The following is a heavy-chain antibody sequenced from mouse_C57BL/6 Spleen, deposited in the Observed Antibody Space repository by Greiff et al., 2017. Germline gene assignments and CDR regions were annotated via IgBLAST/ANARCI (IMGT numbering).Heavy chain of an antibody. CDR2: MDPSDSYT. CDR1: GYTFTSYW. CDR3: ASGCNYGSSPHAMDY. Sequence: VQLQQPGAELVMPGASVKLSCTASGYTFTSYWMHWVKQRPGQGLEWLGEMDPSDSYTNYNQKFKGKSTLTVDKSSSPAYMQLSSLTSEDSAVYYCASGCNYGSSPHAMDYWGQGTSVTVSS. V-gene: IGHV1-69*01. D-gene: IGHD1-1*01. J-gene: IGHJ4*01.